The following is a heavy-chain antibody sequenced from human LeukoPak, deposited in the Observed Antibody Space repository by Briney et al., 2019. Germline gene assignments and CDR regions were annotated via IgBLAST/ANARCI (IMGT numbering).Heavy chain of an antibody. J-gene: IGHJ4*02. D-gene: IGHD3-3*01. CDR3: AKDQYYDFWSGSFDY. V-gene: IGHV3-30*02. CDR1: GFTFRIYG. CDR2: IRSDGSNE. Sequence: PGGSLRLSCAASGFTFRIYGMYWVRQAPGKGLEWVAFIRSDGSNEYYADSVKGRFTISRDNSKNTLYLQMNSLRAEDTAVYYCAKDQYYDFWSGSFDYWGQGTLVTVSS.